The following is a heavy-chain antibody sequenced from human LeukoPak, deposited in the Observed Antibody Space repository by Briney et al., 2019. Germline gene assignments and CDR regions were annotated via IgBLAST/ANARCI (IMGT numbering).Heavy chain of an antibody. CDR1: GFTFSNYA. Sequence: GGSLRLSCAASGFTFSNYAMNWVRQAPGKGLEWVSVFSGSGDSTYYVDSVKGRFTISRDNSKNTLYLQMNSLRADDTAMYYCAKAMTASTYYFDSWGQGTLVTVSS. V-gene: IGHV3-23*01. J-gene: IGHJ4*02. CDR3: AKAMTASTYYFDS. D-gene: IGHD2-21*02. CDR2: FSGSGDST.